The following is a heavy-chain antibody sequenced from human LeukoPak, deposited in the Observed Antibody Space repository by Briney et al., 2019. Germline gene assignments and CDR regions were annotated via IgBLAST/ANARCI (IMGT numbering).Heavy chain of an antibody. D-gene: IGHD2-2*01. CDR2: INPNSGGT. CDR3: ARCNRYCSSTSCLLFAY. J-gene: IGHJ4*02. V-gene: IGHV1-2*02. Sequence: SASVKVSSKASGYTFTGYYMHWVRQAPGQGLEWMGWINPNSGGTNYAQKCLGRVTMTRDTSISTTNMELSRLRSLDTAVYYCARCNRYCSSTSCLLFAYWYRGTLVTVSS. CDR1: GYTFTGYY.